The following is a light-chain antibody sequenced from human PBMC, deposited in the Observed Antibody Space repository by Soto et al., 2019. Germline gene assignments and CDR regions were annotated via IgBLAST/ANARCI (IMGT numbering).Light chain of an antibody. Sequence: DIQMTQSPSSLSASVGDTVTITCRASQHITNDCAWYQQKAGRAPKCLILLASRLQTGVPSRFSGSGSGTEFTLTISSLHPEDFATYYCLHHNGYPPVFGQGTKVEIK. V-gene: IGKV1-17*01. J-gene: IGKJ2*01. CDR2: LAS. CDR3: LHHNGYPPV. CDR1: QHITND.